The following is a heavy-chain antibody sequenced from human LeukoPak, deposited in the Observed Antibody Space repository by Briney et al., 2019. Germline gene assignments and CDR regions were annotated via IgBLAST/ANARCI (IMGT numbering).Heavy chain of an antibody. D-gene: IGHD6-13*01. CDR2: IIPIFGTA. J-gene: IGHJ4*02. V-gene: IGHV1-69*01. CDR3: ARQGYSSSWYPYYFDY. CDR1: GGTFSSYA. Sequence: SVKVSCKASGGTFSSYAISWVRQAPGQGLEWMGGIIPIFGTANYAQKFQGRVTITAAESTSTAYMELSSLRSEDTAVYYCARQGYSSSWYPYYFDYWGQGTLVTVSS.